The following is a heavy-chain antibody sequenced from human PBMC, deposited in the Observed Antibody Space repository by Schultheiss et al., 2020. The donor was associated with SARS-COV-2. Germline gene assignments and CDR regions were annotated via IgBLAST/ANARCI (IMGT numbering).Heavy chain of an antibody. J-gene: IGHJ4*02. CDR2: IFSNDEK. D-gene: IGHD5-12*01. CDR1: GFSLSTSGVG. Sequence: SGPTLVKPTQTLTLTCTFSGFSLSTSGVGVGWIRQPPGKALEWLAHIFSNDEKSYSTSLKSRLTITKDTSKNQVVLTMTNMDPVDIATYYCAHRPPYSGYDSRFDYWGQGTLVTVSS. V-gene: IGHV2-5*01. CDR3: AHRPPYSGYDSRFDY.